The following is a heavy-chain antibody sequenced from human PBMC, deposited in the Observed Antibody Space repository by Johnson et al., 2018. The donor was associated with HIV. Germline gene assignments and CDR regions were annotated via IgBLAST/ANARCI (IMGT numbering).Heavy chain of an antibody. D-gene: IGHD1-26*01. CDR2: ISYDGTKK. J-gene: IGHJ3*02. CDR3: ARDSPPQDTMIIVMFTFDLDI. Sequence: QMLLVESGGGVVQPGRSLRLSCAGSGFTFSNYAVHWLRQTPGKGLEWVAVISYDGTKKYYADSVKGRFSISRDNSENTVYLQMDSLTSDDTAVYYCARDSPPQDTMIIVMFTFDLDIWGQGTRVTVSS. V-gene: IGHV3-30*04. CDR1: GFTFSNYA.